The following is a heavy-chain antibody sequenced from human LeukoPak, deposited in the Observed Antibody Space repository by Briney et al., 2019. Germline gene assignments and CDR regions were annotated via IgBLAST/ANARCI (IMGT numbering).Heavy chain of an antibody. CDR2: ISGSGGST. D-gene: IGHD3-22*01. J-gene: IGHJ4*02. V-gene: IGHV3-23*01. CDR3: AKVVSYYYDSSGYYQDY. Sequence: QPGGSLSLSCAASGFTFSSYAMSWVRQAPGKGLEWVSAISGSGGSTYYADSVKGRFTISRDNSKNTLYLQMNSLRAEDTAVYYCAKVVSYYYDSSGYYQDYWGQGTLVTVSS. CDR1: GFTFSSYA.